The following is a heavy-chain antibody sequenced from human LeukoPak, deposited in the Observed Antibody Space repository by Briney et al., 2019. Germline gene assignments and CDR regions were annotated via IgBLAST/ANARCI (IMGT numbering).Heavy chain of an antibody. D-gene: IGHD2-15*01. CDR2: ISSSGSGI. Sequence: GGSLRLSCAASGFTFSSYEMNWVRQAQGKGLGGVLSISSSGSGIHYADSVKGRFTISRDNAKNSLYLQMNSLRAEDTAVYHCAGQISRYCSGGSCYSGWEFYFDYWGQGTPVTVSS. V-gene: IGHV3-48*03. J-gene: IGHJ4*02. CDR3: AGQISRYCSGGSCYSGWEFYFDY. CDR1: GFTFSSYE.